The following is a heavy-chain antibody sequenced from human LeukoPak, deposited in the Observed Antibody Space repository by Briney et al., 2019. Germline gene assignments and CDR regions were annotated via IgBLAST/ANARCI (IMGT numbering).Heavy chain of an antibody. CDR2: ISGDAVTS. CDR1: GFTFKNYA. V-gene: IGHV3-23*01. Sequence: GGSLRLSCAASGFTFKNYAMNWVRQSPGQGLEWVSTISGDAVTSWYADSVKGRFTVSRDNSKNIVFLQMNNLRAEDTAIYYCAKGIHSTGYYPFDYWGQGTLVTVSS. J-gene: IGHJ4*02. D-gene: IGHD3-22*01. CDR3: AKGIHSTGYYPFDY.